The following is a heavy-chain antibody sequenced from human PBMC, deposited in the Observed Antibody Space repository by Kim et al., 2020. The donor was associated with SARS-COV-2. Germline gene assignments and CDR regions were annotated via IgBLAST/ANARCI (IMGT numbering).Heavy chain of an antibody. Sequence: GGSLRLSCAASGFTFSSYAMHWVRQAPGKGLEWVAVISYDGSNKYYADSVKGRFTISRDNSKNTLYLQMNSLRAEDTAVYYCARIFGLAAAGPPVNYWGQGTLVTVSS. J-gene: IGHJ4*02. D-gene: IGHD6-13*01. CDR1: GFTFSSYA. V-gene: IGHV3-30-3*01. CDR2: ISYDGSNK. CDR3: ARIFGLAAAGPPVNY.